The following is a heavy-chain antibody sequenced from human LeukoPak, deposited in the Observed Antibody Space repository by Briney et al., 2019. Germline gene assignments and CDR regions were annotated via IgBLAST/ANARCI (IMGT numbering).Heavy chain of an antibody. D-gene: IGHD5-12*01. CDR2: IYYSGST. CDR3: ARSYSGYDPYNWFDP. CDR1: GGSISSYY. V-gene: IGHV4-59*01. J-gene: IGHJ5*02. Sequence: SETLSLTCTVSGGSISSYYWSWIRQPPGKGLEWIGYIYYSGSTNYNPSLKCRVTISVDTSKNQFSLKLSSVTAADTAVYYCARSYSGYDPYNWFDPWGQGTLVTVSS.